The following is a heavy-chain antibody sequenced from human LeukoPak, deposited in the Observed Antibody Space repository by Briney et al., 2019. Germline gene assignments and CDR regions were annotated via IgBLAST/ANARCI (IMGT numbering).Heavy chain of an antibody. V-gene: IGHV4-39*01. CDR2: IYYSGST. CDR3: ARHRVTIFGVVKVNDAFDI. J-gene: IGHJ3*02. D-gene: IGHD3-3*01. CDR1: GGPISSSSYY. Sequence: ASETLSLTCTVSGGPISSSSYYWGWIRQPPGKGLEWIGSIYYSGSTYYNPSLKSRVTISVDTSKNQFSLKLSSVTAADTAVYYCARHRVTIFGVVKVNDAFDIWGQGTMVTVSS.